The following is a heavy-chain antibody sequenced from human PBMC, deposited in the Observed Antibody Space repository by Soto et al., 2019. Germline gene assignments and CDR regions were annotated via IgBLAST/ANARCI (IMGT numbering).Heavy chain of an antibody. J-gene: IGHJ5*02. CDR1: GASIYNGGYF. Sequence: SETLSLTCSVSGASIYNGGYFWSWIRQSPGKGLEWIGYIYHSGSTLYNPSLKSRVTISVDKSKNQFSLKLTSVTAADTAVYYCARDQLEGNWFDPWGQGTLVTVSS. D-gene: IGHD1-1*01. CDR2: IYHSGST. V-gene: IGHV4-30-2*06. CDR3: ARDQLEGNWFDP.